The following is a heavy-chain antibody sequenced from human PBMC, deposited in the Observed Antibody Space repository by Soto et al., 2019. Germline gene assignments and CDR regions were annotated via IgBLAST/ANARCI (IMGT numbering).Heavy chain of an antibody. CDR1: GFTFSGSA. CDR2: FRSKGNNYAT. CDR3: ICGYSNYGMDV. Sequence: EVQLVASGGGLVQPGGSLKLSCAASGFTFSGSALHWVRQASGKGLEWVGRFRSKGNNYATAYAASVKGRFTISRDDSKNTAYLQMNSLKTEDTAVYYCICGYSNYGMDVWGQGTTVTVSS. V-gene: IGHV3-73*01. D-gene: IGHD4-4*01. J-gene: IGHJ6*02.